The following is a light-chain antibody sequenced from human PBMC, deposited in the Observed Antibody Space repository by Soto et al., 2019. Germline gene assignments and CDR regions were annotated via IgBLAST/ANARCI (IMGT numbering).Light chain of an antibody. CDR2: GGS. CDR1: QSVSSNH. CDR3: QQYSSSRT. Sequence: VLTQSPGTLSLSPGERATLSCRASQSVSSNHLAWYQQKPGQAPRLLIYGGSSRATGIPVRFSGSGSETDFTLTITRLEPEDFAVYYCQQYSSSRTFGQGTRLEI. V-gene: IGKV3-20*01. J-gene: IGKJ5*01.